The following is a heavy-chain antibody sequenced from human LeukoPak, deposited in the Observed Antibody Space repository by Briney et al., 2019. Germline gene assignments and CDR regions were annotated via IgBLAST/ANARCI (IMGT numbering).Heavy chain of an antibody. CDR3: ARHGTSGTTLYFSDP. D-gene: IGHD1-1*01. Sequence: SETLSLTCTVSGGSFSIFYWSWMRQPPGKGLEWIGYIYYSGSTNYNPSLKSRVTISVDTSKNQFSLKLSSVTAADTAVYYCARHGTSGTTLYFSDPWGQGTLVTVSS. V-gene: IGHV4-59*01. J-gene: IGHJ5*02. CDR2: IYYSGST. CDR1: GGSFSIFY.